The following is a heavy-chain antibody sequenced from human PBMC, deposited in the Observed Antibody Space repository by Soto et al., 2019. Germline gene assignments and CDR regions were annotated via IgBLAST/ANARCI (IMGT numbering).Heavy chain of an antibody. CDR3: ARYDYGNYGGAFDI. Sequence: ETLSLTCAVYGGSFSSYYWSWIRQPPGKGLEWVSFISTTSTPIYYADSVKGRFTISRDNVKNSLYLQMNSLRAEDTAVYYCARYDYGNYGGAFDIWGQGTVVTVSS. CDR1: GGSFSSYY. V-gene: IGHV3-48*01. J-gene: IGHJ3*02. CDR2: ISTTSTPI. D-gene: IGHD4-17*01.